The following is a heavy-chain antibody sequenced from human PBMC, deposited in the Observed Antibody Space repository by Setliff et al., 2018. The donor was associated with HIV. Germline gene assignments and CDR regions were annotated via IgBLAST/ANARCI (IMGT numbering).Heavy chain of an antibody. CDR3: AKVKKAYYHDSSGYGAFDI. CDR2: ISPYKDKT. J-gene: IGHJ3*02. D-gene: IGHD3-22*01. V-gene: IGHV1-18*01. Sequence: VASVKVSCKASGYTFTSYSITWVRQAPGQGLEWMGWISPYKDKTKHAQKFQGRVTMTTDTSTITVYMELNSLRSEDTAVYYCAKVKKAYYHDSSGYGAFDIWGQGTMVTVSS. CDR1: GYTFTSYS.